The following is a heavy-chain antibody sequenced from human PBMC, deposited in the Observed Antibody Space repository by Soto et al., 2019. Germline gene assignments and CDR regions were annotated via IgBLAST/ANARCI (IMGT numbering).Heavy chain of an antibody. V-gene: IGHV2-5*02. CDR1: GFSLSTTGVG. Sequence: QITLKESGPTLVRPTQTLTLTCTFSGFSLSTTGVGVGWIRQPPGKALEWLALIYWDDDKRYSPSLKSRLTITKDTSKNEVILSMTNMDPVDTATYYCARRLGDYGLGRKPANYFAPWAQGTLVTVSS. J-gene: IGHJ5*02. CDR2: IYWDDDK. D-gene: IGHD3-10*01. CDR3: ARRLGDYGLGRKPANYFAP.